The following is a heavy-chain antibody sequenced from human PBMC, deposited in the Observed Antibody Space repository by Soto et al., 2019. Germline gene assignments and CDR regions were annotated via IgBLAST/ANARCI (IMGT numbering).Heavy chain of an antibody. J-gene: IGHJ4*02. V-gene: IGHV3-7*01. Sequence: GGSLRLSCAASGFTFSNYWMYWVRQAPGKGLEWVGNIKQDGSEKYYVDSVKGRFSISRDNAKKSLFLQMNSLRAEDTAVYYCARPLRGQQLVPVYVYWGQGTLVTVS. CDR2: IKQDGSEK. CDR3: ARPLRGQQLVPVYVY. CDR1: GFTFSNYW. D-gene: IGHD6-13*01.